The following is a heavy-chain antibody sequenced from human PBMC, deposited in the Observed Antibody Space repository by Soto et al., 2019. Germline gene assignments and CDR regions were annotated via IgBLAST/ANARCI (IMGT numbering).Heavy chain of an antibody. CDR1: GGSITSGDYY. Sequence: QVQLQESGPGLVKPSQTLSLTCTVSGGSITSGDYYWSWIRQPPGKGLEWVGYNYYGGSTYYNPSLESRITISLDTAKNQFSLVLTSVTAADTAVYYCASGSTVIKTLDFWGQGTLVTVSS. CDR2: NYYGGST. CDR3: ASGSTVIKTLDF. V-gene: IGHV4-30-4*01. J-gene: IGHJ4*02. D-gene: IGHD4-17*01.